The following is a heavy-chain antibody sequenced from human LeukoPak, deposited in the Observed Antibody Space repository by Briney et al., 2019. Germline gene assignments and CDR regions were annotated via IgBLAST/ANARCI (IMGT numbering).Heavy chain of an antibody. V-gene: IGHV4-4*02. J-gene: IGHJ4*02. D-gene: IGHD6-13*01. CDR3: ARDRKYSSSWAFDY. Sequence: SGTLSLTCAVAGDSIAGGNWWSWVRQRPGEGLECIGEMSRSGNTIYNPSVKSRVTMSVDKSKNQLSLKLTSVTAADTAVYYCARDRKYSSSWAFDYWGQGTLVTVSS. CDR1: GDSIAGGNW. CDR2: MSRSGNT.